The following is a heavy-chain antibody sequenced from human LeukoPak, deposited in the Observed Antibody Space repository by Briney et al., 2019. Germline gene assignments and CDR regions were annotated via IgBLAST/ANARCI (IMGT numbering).Heavy chain of an antibody. Sequence: PSETLSLTCAVYGGSFSGYYWSWIRQPPGKGLEWIGEINHSGSTNYNPSLKSRVTISVDTSKNQFSLKLSSVTAADTAVYYCASSLGASGGFDSWGQGTLVTVSS. CDR2: INHSGST. J-gene: IGHJ5*01. CDR1: GGSFSGYY. V-gene: IGHV4-34*01. D-gene: IGHD1-26*01. CDR3: ASSLGASGGFDS.